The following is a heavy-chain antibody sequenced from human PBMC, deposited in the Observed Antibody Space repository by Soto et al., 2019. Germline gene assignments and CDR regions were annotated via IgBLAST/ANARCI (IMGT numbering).Heavy chain of an antibody. CDR3: ARARSGYNIDAFDL. V-gene: IGHV4-59*01. J-gene: IGHJ3*01. Sequence: SETLSLTCPVSGVSIRSYFWSWVRQPPGRGLEWVGYIFVSGDSNYNPSLKSRVSISLDTSRNQFSLRLSSVTPADTAVYYCARARSGYNIDAFDLWGQGTMVTVSS. D-gene: IGHD5-12*01. CDR1: GVSIRSYF. CDR2: IFVSGDS.